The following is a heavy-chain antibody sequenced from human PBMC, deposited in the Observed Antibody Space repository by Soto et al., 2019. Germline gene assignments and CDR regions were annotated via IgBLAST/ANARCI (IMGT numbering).Heavy chain of an antibody. J-gene: IGHJ4*02. CDR3: ARDRRSSIAARRAPYYFDY. CDR2: INHSGST. Sequence: SSTLALTCAVYGGSFSGSYWSWIRQPPGKGLEWIGEINHSGSTNYNPSLKSRVTISVDTSKNQFSLKLSSVTAADTAVYYCARDRRSSIAARRAPYYFDYWGQG. CDR1: GGSFSGSY. V-gene: IGHV4-34*01. D-gene: IGHD6-6*01.